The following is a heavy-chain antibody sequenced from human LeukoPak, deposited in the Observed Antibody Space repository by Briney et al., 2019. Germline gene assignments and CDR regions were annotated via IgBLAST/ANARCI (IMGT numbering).Heavy chain of an antibody. CDR3: AQDQGLWSLDS. CDR2: IYYSGST. J-gene: IGHJ4*02. D-gene: IGHD5-18*01. Sequence: SETLSLTCTVSGGSISSYYWSWIRQPPGKGLEWIGYIYYSGSTNYNPSLKSRVTISVDTSKNQFSLKLSSVTAADTAIYYCAQDQGLWSLDSWGQGTLVTVSS. V-gene: IGHV4-59*01. CDR1: GGSISSYY.